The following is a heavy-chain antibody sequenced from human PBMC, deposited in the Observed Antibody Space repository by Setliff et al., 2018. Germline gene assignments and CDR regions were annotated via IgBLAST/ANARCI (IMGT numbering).Heavy chain of an antibody. CDR3: AKCSSWHGHYPHFNY. J-gene: IGHJ4*02. CDR1: GFTFSTYA. Sequence: PGGSLRLSCAASGFTFSTYAMTWVRQAPGKGLEWVSAISGGGGNTFYADSVQGRFTISRDNSKNTLYLEMNSLRAEDTAVYYCAKCSSWHGHYPHFNYWGQGTLVTVSS. CDR2: ISGGGGNT. V-gene: IGHV3-23*01. D-gene: IGHD6-13*01.